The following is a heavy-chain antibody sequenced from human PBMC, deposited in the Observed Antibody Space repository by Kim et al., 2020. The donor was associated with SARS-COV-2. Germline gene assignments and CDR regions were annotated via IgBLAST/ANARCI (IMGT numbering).Heavy chain of an antibody. CDR3: ARDLVGYYDSSGLDY. Sequence: DSVKGRFTISGDNSQNTLYLQMNSLRAEDTAVYYCARDLVGYYDSSGLDYWGQGTLVTVSS. V-gene: IGHV3-30*07. D-gene: IGHD3-22*01. J-gene: IGHJ4*02.